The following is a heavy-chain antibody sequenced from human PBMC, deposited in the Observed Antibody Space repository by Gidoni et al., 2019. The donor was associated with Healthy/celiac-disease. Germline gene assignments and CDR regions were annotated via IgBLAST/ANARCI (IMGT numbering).Heavy chain of an antibody. CDR1: GFPFSSYA. CDR2: SSGSGGRT. CDR3: AKGPGYYYDSSGYYRFDY. D-gene: IGHD3-22*01. J-gene: IGHJ4*02. V-gene: IGHV3-23*01. Sequence: EVQLLESGGGLVQPGGSLRLSCAASGFPFSSYAMSWGRQTPGKGLEWVSASSGSGGRTYYADSVKGRFTISRDNSKNTLYLQMNSLRAEDTAVYYCAKGPGYYYDSSGYYRFDYGGQGTLVTVSS.